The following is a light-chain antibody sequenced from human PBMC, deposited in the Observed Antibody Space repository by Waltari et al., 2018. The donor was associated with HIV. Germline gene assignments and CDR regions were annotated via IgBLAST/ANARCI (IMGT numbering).Light chain of an antibody. Sequence: QAVLTQPSSLSASPGASASLTCTFGSGINVATYRIYWYQQTPGSPPQYLLRYKADSDKQQGSGFSSLFSASKATSATAGILVISGLQSEDEADYYCMIWHNSVWVFGGGTKLTVL. CDR2: YKADSDK. V-gene: IGLV5-45*02. CDR1: SGINVATYR. CDR3: MIWHNSVWV. J-gene: IGLJ3*02.